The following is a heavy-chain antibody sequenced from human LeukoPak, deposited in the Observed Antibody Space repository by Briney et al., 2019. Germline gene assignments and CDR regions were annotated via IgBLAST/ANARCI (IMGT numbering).Heavy chain of an antibody. D-gene: IGHD1-26*01. CDR3: AKDSSGSYNYFDY. Sequence: GGSLRLXCAASGFTFSSYGMHWVRQAPGKGLEWVTFIRYDGSDKYYADSAKGRFTISRDNSKNTLYLQMNGLRAEDTAFYYCAKDSSGSYNYFDYWGQGTLVTVSS. V-gene: IGHV3-30*02. CDR1: GFTFSSYG. CDR2: IRYDGSDK. J-gene: IGHJ4*02.